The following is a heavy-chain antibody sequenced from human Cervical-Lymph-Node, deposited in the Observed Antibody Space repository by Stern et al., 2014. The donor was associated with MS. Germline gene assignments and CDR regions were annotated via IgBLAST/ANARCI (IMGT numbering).Heavy chain of an antibody. J-gene: IGHJ4*02. Sequence: EDQLVESGGGVVQRGGSLRLSCVASGFTFSDYWMHWVRQAPGKGLVWVSRISSEGSSLNYADSVKGRFTISRDNAKNTLYLQMNSLRAEDTVIYYCTRGRVYPPRLDYWGQGTLVTVSS. CDR2: ISSEGSSL. D-gene: IGHD3-10*01. CDR3: TRGRVYPPRLDY. V-gene: IGHV3-74*02. CDR1: GFTFSDYW.